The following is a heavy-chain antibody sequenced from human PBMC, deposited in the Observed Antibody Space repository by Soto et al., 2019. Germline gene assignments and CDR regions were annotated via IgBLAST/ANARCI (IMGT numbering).Heavy chain of an antibody. J-gene: IGHJ6*02. D-gene: IGHD6-19*01. CDR1: GGTFSSYA. V-gene: IGHV1-69*13. CDR2: IIPIFGTA. CDR3: AREGQWRNYGMDV. Sequence: GASVKVSCKASGGTFSSYAISWVRQAPGQGLEWMGGIIPIFGTANYAQKFQGRVTITADESTSTAYMELSSLRSEDTAVYYCAREGQWRNYGMDVWGQGTTVTVSS.